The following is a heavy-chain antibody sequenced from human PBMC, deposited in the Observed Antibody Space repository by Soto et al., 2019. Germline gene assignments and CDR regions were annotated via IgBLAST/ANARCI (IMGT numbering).Heavy chain of an antibody. D-gene: IGHD6-19*01. CDR1: GGCISSGGYY. Sequence: SETLSLTCTVSGGCISSGGYYWSWIRQHPGKGLEWIGYIYYSGSTYYNPSLKSRVTISVDTSKNQFSLKLSSVTAADTAVYYCARDIEGGGSGWPFYFDYWGQGTLVTVSS. CDR2: IYYSGST. CDR3: ARDIEGGGSGWPFYFDY. V-gene: IGHV4-31*03. J-gene: IGHJ4*02.